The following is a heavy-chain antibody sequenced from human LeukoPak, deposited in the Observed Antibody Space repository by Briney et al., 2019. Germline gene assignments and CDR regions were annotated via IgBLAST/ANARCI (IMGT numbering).Heavy chain of an antibody. CDR2: INPNSGGT. V-gene: IGHV1-2*04. D-gene: IGHD2-2*01. J-gene: IGHJ6*04. CDR3: ARSLGYCSSTSCSAARGMDV. CDR1: GYTFTGYY. Sequence: ASVKVSYKASGYTFTGYYMHWVRQAPGQGLEWMGWINPNSGGTNYAQKFQGWVTMTRDTSISTAYMELSRLRSDDTAVYYCARSLGYCSSTSCSAARGMDVWGKGTTVTVSS.